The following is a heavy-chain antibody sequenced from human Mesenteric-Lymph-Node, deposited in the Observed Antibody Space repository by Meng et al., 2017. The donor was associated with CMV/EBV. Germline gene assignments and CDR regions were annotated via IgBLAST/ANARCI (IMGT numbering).Heavy chain of an antibody. J-gene: IGHJ4*02. CDR1: GGSVSSVSSF. V-gene: IGHV4-61*01. D-gene: IGHD5-18*01. CDR2: IYDSGST. CDR3: ARGGYDSCFDY. Sequence: SETLSLTCTVSGGSVSSVSSFWSWIRQPTGKGLEWTGYIYDSGSTNYNPSLKTRVTMSIDTSKNQFSLKLSSVTAADTAVYYCARGGYDSCFDYWGQGTLVTVSS.